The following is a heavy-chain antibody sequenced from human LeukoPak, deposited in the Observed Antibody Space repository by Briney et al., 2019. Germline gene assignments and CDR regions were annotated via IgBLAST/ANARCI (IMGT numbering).Heavy chain of an antibody. Sequence: SETLSLTCTVSGGSIRSSGYYWAWIRQPPGKGLESIANIYYSGYTYYNPSLKSRVTISVDPPKNQFSLKLTSVTAADTAVYYCARHRVYDWNYPIWFDPWGQGTLVTVSS. D-gene: IGHD3-16*01. CDR1: GGSIRSSGYY. J-gene: IGHJ5*02. CDR3: ARHRVYDWNYPIWFDP. V-gene: IGHV4-39*01. CDR2: IYYSGYT.